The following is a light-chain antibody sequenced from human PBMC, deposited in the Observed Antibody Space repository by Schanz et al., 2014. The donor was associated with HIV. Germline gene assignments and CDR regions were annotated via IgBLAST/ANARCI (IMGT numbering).Light chain of an antibody. J-gene: IGKJ4*01. V-gene: IGKV3-20*01. CDR3: QYFGNSGGT. CDR1: QTVGGNY. Sequence: ESVLTQSPGTLSLSPGERAILSCRASQTVGGNYLAWYQHKPGQAPRLLIYGASSTATGIPDRFSGSGSGTEFTLTISRLEPEDFAVYYCQYFGNSGGTFGGGTKVEIK. CDR2: GAS.